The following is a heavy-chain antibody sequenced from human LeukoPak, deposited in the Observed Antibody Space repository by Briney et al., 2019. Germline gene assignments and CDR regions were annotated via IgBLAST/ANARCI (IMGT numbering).Heavy chain of an antibody. J-gene: IGHJ4*02. V-gene: IGHV4-59*08. CDR3: ARGSGYYYGDFDY. CDR1: GGSISSYY. D-gene: IGHD3-22*01. Sequence: SETLSLTCTVSGGSISSYYWSWIRQPPGKGLEWIGYIYYSGSTNYNPSLKSRVTISVDTSKNQFSLKLSSVTAADTAVYYCARGSGYYYGDFDYWGQGTLVTVSS. CDR2: IYYSGST.